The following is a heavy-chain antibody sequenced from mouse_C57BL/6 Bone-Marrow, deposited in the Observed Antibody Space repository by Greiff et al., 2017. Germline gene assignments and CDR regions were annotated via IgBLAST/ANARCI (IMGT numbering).Heavy chain of an antibody. CDR3: VDYGGFAY. CDR2: IYPRSGNT. Sequence: QVQLKESGAELARPGASVKLSCKASGYTFTSYGISWVKQRTGQGLEWIGEIYPRSGNTYYNEKFKGKATLTADKSSSTAYMELRSLTSEDSAVDFCVDYGGFAYWGQGTLVTVSA. J-gene: IGHJ3*01. CDR1: GYTFTSYG. V-gene: IGHV1-81*01. D-gene: IGHD2-4*01.